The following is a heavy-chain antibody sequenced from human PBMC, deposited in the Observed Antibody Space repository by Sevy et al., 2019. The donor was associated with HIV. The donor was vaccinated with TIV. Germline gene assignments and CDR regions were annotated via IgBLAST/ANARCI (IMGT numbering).Heavy chain of an antibody. CDR2: IYHSGST. J-gene: IGHJ2*01. V-gene: IGHV4-30-2*01. CDR3: ARESSGNSDWYFDL. D-gene: IGHD6-19*01. Sequence: SETLSLTCAVSGGSISSGGYSWSWIRQPPGKGLEWIGYIYHSGSTYYNPSLKSRVTISVDRSKTQFCLKRSSVTAADKGVCYCARESSGNSDWYFDLWGRGTLVTVSS. CDR1: GGSISSGGYS.